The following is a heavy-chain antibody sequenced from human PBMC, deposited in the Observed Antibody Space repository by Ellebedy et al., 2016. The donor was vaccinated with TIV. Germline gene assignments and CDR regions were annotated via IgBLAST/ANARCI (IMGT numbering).Heavy chain of an antibody. D-gene: IGHD2-15*01. V-gene: IGHV3-74*01. CDR3: ARLIGGTCQCAFDI. J-gene: IGHJ3*02. CDR1: GLTFSSHA. Sequence: GESLKISCAASGLTFSSHAMSWVRQAPGKGLVWVSRIKGDGTTTHYADSVKGRFTVSRDNAKSTLYLQMNSLRADDTAVYYCARLIGGTCQCAFDIWGQGTMVTVSS. CDR2: IKGDGTTT.